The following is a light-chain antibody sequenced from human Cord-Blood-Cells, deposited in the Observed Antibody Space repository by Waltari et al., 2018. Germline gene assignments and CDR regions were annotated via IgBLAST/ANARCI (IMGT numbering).Light chain of an antibody. Sequence: EIVLTQSPATLSLSPGERATLPCRASQSVSSYLAWYQQKPGQAPRLLIYDASNRATGIPARFSGSGSGTDFTLTISSLEPEDFAVDYWQQRSNWPITFGQGTRLEIK. CDR3: QQRSNWPIT. V-gene: IGKV3-11*01. J-gene: IGKJ5*01. CDR1: QSVSSY. CDR2: DAS.